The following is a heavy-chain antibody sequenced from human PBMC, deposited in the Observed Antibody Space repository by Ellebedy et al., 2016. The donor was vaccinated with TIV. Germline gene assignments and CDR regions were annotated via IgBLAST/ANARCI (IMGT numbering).Heavy chain of an antibody. J-gene: IGHJ6*02. CDR1: GYTLTELS. CDR3: ARDSLVPGSAGYYYYGMDV. V-gene: IGHV1-24*01. D-gene: IGHD2-2*01. CDR2: FDPEDGET. Sequence: ASVKVSCXVSGYTLTELSMHWLRQAPGKGLEWMGGFDPEDGETIYAQKFQGRVTMTEDTSTDTAYMELSSLRSEDTAVYYCARDSLVPGSAGYYYYGMDVWGQGTTVTVSS.